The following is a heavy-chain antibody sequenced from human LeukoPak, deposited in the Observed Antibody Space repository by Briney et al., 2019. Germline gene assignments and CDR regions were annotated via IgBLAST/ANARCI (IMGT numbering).Heavy chain of an antibody. CDR2: IRQDGSEK. CDR1: GFTFSSYW. Sequence: GGSLRLSCAASGFTFSSYWMSWVRQAPGKGLEWVANIRQDGSEKYYVDSVKGRFTISRDNAKNSLYLQMNSLRAEDTAVYYCARDVHGDYLGYYYGMDVWGQGTTVTVSS. J-gene: IGHJ6*02. D-gene: IGHD4-17*01. V-gene: IGHV3-7*01. CDR3: ARDVHGDYLGYYYGMDV.